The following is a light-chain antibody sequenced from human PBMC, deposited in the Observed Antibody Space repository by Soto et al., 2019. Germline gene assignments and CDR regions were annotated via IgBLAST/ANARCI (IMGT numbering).Light chain of an antibody. CDR2: EVN. Sequence: QSVLTQPASVSGSPGQSITISCTGTSSDVGGCKYVSWYQQHPGKAPKLMIYEVNNRPSGVSNRFSGSKSVNTASLNISGLQAEDESYYYCSSCTGSDTLVFGGGTKLTVL. J-gene: IGLJ3*02. CDR3: SSCTGSDTLV. V-gene: IGLV2-14*01. CDR1: SSDVGGCKY.